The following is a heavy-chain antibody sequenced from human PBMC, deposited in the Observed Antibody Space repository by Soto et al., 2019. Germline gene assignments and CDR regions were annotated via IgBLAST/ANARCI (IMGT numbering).Heavy chain of an antibody. V-gene: IGHV3-13*01. D-gene: IGHD6-19*01. J-gene: IGHJ4*02. CDR1: GFAFSSYD. CDR3: AIVAKLYSSGWMYYFDY. Sequence: EVQLVESGGGLVQTGGSLRLSCAASGFAFSSYDMHWVRQATGKGLEWVSAIGTAGDTYYPGSVKGRFTISRENAKNSLYLQMNSLRAGDTAVYYCAIVAKLYSSGWMYYFDYWGQGTLVTVSS. CDR2: IGTAGDT.